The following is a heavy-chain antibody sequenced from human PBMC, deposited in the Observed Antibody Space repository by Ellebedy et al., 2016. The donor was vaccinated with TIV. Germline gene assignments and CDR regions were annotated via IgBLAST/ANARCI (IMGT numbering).Heavy chain of an antibody. V-gene: IGHV4-59*12. CDR1: GGSISSYY. CDR3: AREVTPYNGYFDY. J-gene: IGHJ4*02. D-gene: IGHD3-22*01. Sequence: MPSETLSLTCTVSGGSISSYYWSWIRQPPGNGLEWIGYIYYSGSTNYNPSLKSRVTMSLATSKNQFSLKLTSVTASDTAVYYCAREVTPYNGYFDYWGQGTLFTVSS. CDR2: IYYSGST.